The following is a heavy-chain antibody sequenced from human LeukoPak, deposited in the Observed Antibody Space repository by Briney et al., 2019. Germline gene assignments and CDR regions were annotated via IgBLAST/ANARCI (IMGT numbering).Heavy chain of an antibody. CDR2: TYYSGST. D-gene: IGHD6-13*01. CDR3: ARGIATAGYYYYYYMDV. J-gene: IGHJ6*03. V-gene: IGHV4-39*01. Sequence: SETLSLTCTVSGGSISSSSYYWGWIRQPPGKGLEWIGSTYYSGSTYYNPSLKSRVTISVDTSKNQFSLKLRSVTAADTAVYYCARGIATAGYYYYYYMDVWGKGTTVTVSS. CDR1: GGSISSSSYY.